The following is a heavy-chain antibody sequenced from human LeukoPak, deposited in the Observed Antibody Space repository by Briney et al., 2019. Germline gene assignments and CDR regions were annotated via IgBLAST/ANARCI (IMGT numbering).Heavy chain of an antibody. Sequence: NPGGSLRLSCAASGFTFSSYAMSWVRQAPGKGLEWVSSISSSSSYIYYADSVKGGFTISRDNAKNSLYLQMNSLRAEDTAVYYCARDSGGGFDAFDIWGQGTMVTVSS. CDR2: ISSSSSYI. CDR1: GFTFSSYA. V-gene: IGHV3-21*01. CDR3: ARDSGGGFDAFDI. J-gene: IGHJ3*02. D-gene: IGHD4-23*01.